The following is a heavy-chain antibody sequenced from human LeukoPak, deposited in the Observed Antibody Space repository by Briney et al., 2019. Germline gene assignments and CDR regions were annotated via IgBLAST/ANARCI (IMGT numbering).Heavy chain of an antibody. CDR1: GYTFTSYD. J-gene: IGHJ6*03. CDR2: MNPNSGNT. Sequence: ASVKVSCKASGYTFTSYDINWVRQAPGQGLEWMGWMNPNSGNTGYAQKFQGRVTMTRNTPVSTAYMELSSLRSEDTAVYYCARGIAARNGRPYYYYYYMDVWGKGTTVTVSS. D-gene: IGHD6-6*01. CDR3: ARGIAARNGRPYYYYYYMDV. V-gene: IGHV1-8*01.